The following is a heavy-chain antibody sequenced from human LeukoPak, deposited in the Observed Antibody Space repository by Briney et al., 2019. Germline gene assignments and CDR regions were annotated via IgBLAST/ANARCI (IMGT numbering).Heavy chain of an antibody. CDR3: ARDNRVVTIFGVVTRWWFDP. CDR1: GITVSSNY. V-gene: IGHV3-53*01. J-gene: IGHJ5*02. D-gene: IGHD3-3*01. CDR2: IYIDVRT. Sequence: GRSLRLSCAASGITVSSNYMSWVRQAPGKGLGWVSVIYIDVRTYYADSVKGRSTLSRDKSKNTLYIQMNSLRAEDTAVYYCARDNRVVTIFGVVTRWWFDPWGQGTLVTVSS.